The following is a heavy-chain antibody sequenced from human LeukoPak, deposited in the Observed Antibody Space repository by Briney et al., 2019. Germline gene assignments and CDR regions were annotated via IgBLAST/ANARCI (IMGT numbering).Heavy chain of an antibody. CDR3: ARGGRWELPRPYAFDI. Sequence: ASVKVSCKASGYTFTNYGISWVRQAPGQGLEWMGWISAYNGHTNYAQKFQGRVTMTTDTSTSTADMELRSLRSDDTAVYYCARGGRWELPRPYAFDIWGQGTLVIVSS. J-gene: IGHJ3*02. CDR2: ISAYNGHT. D-gene: IGHD1-26*01. V-gene: IGHV1-18*01. CDR1: GYTFTNYG.